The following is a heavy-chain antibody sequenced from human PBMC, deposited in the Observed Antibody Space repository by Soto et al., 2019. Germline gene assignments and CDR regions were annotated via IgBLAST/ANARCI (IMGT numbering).Heavy chain of an antibody. V-gene: IGHV3-23*01. CDR1: GFTFSSYA. CDR2: ISGSGGST. D-gene: IGHD2-2*02. CDR3: AKAKYQLLYSYYYYGMDV. J-gene: IGHJ6*02. Sequence: LRLSCAASGFTFSSYAMSWVRQAPGKGLEWVSAISGSGGSTYYADSVKGRFTISRDNSKNTLYLQMNSLRAEDTAVYCCAKAKYQLLYSYYYYGMDVWGQGTTVTVSS.